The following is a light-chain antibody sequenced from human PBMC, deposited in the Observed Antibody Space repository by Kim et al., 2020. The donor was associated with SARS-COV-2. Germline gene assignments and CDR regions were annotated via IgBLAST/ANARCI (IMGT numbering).Light chain of an antibody. V-gene: IGLV3-19*01. CDR1: SLRNYY. Sequence: SSELTQDPAVSVALGQTVTITCQGDSLRNYYVSWYQQKPGQAPVLVISGKNNRPSGIPDRFSGSNSGNTASLTITGAQAEDEADYYCNSRDSSGNHYVFG. J-gene: IGLJ1*01. CDR2: GKN. CDR3: NSRDSSGNHYV.